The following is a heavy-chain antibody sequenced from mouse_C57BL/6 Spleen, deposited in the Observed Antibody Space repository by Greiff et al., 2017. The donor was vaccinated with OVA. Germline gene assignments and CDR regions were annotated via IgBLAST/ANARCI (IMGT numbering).Heavy chain of an antibody. V-gene: IGHV1-80*01. J-gene: IGHJ1*03. CDR1: GYAFSSYW. D-gene: IGHD2-3*01. Sequence: QVQLQQSGAELVKPGASVKISCKASGYAFSSYWMNWVKQRPGKGLEWIGQIYPGDGDTNYNGKFKGKATLTADKSSSTAYMQLSSLTSEDSAVYFCARRNYDGYYVGWYFDVWGTGTTVTVSS. CDR2: IYPGDGDT. CDR3: ARRNYDGYYVGWYFDV.